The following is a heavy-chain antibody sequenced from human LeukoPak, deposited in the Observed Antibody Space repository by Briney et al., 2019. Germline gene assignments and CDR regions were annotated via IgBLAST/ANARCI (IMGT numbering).Heavy chain of an antibody. CDR2: ILPILGIA. V-gene: IGHV1-69*02. Sequence: SVKVSCKASRRTFSSYTISWVRQAPGQALEWTVTILPILGIANYAQKLQGRVTLTADNSTSTAYMALSSLRSEDTAVYYCARGLCSSTSCYLSWFDPWGQGTLVTVSS. D-gene: IGHD2-2*01. CDR3: ARGLCSSTSCYLSWFDP. J-gene: IGHJ5*02. CDR1: RRTFSSYT.